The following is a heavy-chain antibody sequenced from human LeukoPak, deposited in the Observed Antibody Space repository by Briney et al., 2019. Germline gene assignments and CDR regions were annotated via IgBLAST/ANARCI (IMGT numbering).Heavy chain of an antibody. V-gene: IGHV3-30-3*01. CDR1: GFTFSSYA. CDR3: ARESNEWLVGYYYYGMDV. CDR2: ITYDGSNK. Sequence: GGSLRLSCAASGFTFSSYAMHWVSQAPGKGLEWVTVITYDGSNKYYADSVKGRFTISRDNSKNTLYLQMNSLRAEDTAVYYCARESNEWLVGYYYYGMDVWGQGTTVTVSS. J-gene: IGHJ6*02. D-gene: IGHD6-19*01.